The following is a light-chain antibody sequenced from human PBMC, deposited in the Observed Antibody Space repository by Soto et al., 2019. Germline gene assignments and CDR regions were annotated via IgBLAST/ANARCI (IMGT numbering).Light chain of an antibody. CDR2: DTS. CDR1: QRVSGGF. CDR3: QQYGSSPS. Sequence: DIVLTQSPATLSLSPGERATLYCGASQRVSGGFLAWYQQKPGLAPRLILYDTSFRATGIPDRFSGSGSATDFTLTISRLDPEDFAVYYCQQYGSSPSFGQGTKVEIK. J-gene: IGKJ1*01. V-gene: IGKV3D-20*01.